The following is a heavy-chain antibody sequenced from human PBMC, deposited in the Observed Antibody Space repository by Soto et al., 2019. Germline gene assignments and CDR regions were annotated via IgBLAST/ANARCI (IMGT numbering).Heavy chain of an antibody. CDR2: MNPNSGNT. D-gene: IGHD3-3*01. J-gene: IGHJ4*02. CDR1: GYTFTSYY. Sequence: ASVKVSCNASGYTFTSYYINWVRQATGQGLEWMGWMNPNSGNTGYAQKFQGRVTMTRNTSISTAYMELSSLRSEDTAVYYCARVRFLEWLPSYIDYWGQGTLVTVSS. CDR3: ARVRFLEWLPSYIDY. V-gene: IGHV1-8*01.